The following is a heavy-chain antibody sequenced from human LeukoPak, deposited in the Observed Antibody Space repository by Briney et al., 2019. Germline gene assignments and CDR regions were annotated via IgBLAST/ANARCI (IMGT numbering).Heavy chain of an antibody. CDR3: ARDRGQRDGYNSFDY. CDR2: IIPIFGTA. D-gene: IGHD5-24*01. V-gene: IGHV1-69*13. Sequence: SVKVSCKASGGTFSSYAISWVRQAPGQGLEWMGGIIPIFGTANYAQKFQGRVTITADESTSTAYMELSSLRSEDTVVYYCARDRGQRDGYNSFDYWGQGTLVTVSS. CDR1: GGTFSSYA. J-gene: IGHJ4*02.